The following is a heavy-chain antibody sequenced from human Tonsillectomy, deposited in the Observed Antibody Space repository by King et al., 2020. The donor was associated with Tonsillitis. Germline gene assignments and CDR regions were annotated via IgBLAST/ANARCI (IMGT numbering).Heavy chain of an antibody. Sequence: QLQESGPGLVKPSETLSLTCTVSGDSISSYYWSWIRQPPGKGLEWIGYISYSGNTNYNPSLKSRVTISVDTSQNQFSLKLTSVTAADTAVYYCARARFGYSMDVWGKGTTVTVSS. D-gene: IGHD3-10*01. CDR2: ISYSGNT. CDR1: GDSISSYY. V-gene: IGHV4-59*01. J-gene: IGHJ6*03. CDR3: ARARFGYSMDV.